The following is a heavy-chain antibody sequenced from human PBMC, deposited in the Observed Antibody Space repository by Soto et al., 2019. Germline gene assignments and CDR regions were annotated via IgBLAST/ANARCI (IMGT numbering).Heavy chain of an antibody. CDR1: GYTFTGYY. CDR2: INPNSGGT. CDR3: ARDSYYDSSGQSNYYYYYGMDV. D-gene: IGHD3-22*01. Sequence: ASVKVSCKASGYTFTGYYMHWVRQAPGQGLEWMGWINPNSGGTNYAQKFQGWVTMTRDTSTSTAYMELSRLRSDDTAVYYCARDSYYDSSGQSNYYYYYGMDVWGQGTTVTRLL. J-gene: IGHJ6*02. V-gene: IGHV1-2*04.